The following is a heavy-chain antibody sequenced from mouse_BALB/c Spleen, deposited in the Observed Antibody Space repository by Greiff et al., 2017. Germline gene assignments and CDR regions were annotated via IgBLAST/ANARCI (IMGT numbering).Heavy chain of an antibody. CDR1: GYSITSGYY. Sequence: EVQRVESGPGLVKPSQSPSLTCSVTGYSITSGYYWNWIRQFPGNKLEWMGYISYDGSNNYNPSLKNRISITRDTSKNQFFLKLNSVTTEDTATYYCARNRGSSGYVAWFAYWGQGTLVTVSA. CDR2: ISYDGSN. D-gene: IGHD3-1*01. CDR3: ARNRGSSGYVAWFAY. J-gene: IGHJ3*01. V-gene: IGHV3-6*02.